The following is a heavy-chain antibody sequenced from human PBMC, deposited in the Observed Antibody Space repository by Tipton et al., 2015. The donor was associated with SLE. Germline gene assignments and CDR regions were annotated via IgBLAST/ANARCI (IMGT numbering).Heavy chain of an antibody. D-gene: IGHD6-19*01. CDR2: IYPGDSDT. V-gene: IGHV5-51*01. J-gene: IGHJ5*02. CDR1: GFTFSSYW. Sequence: SLRLSCAASGFTFSSYWIGWVRQMPGKGLEWMRIIYPGDSDTRYSPSFQGQVTISADKSISTAYLQWSSLKASDTAMYYCVRVSSGWYGIGWFDPWGQGTLVTVSS. CDR3: VRVSSGWYGIGWFDP.